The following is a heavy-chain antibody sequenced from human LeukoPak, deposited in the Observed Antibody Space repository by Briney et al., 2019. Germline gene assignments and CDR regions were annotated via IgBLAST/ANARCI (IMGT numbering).Heavy chain of an antibody. CDR2: IYYSGST. Sequence: SQTLSLTCTVSGGSISSGGYYWSWIRQHPGKGLEWIGYIYYSGSTYYNPSLKSRVTISVDTSKNQFSLKLSSVTAADTAVYYCARGLGLWMVVAAVPHRVRRFDPWGQGTLVTVSS. CDR1: GGSISSGGYY. D-gene: IGHD2-15*01. V-gene: IGHV4-31*03. J-gene: IGHJ5*02. CDR3: ARGLGLWMVVAAVPHRVRRFDP.